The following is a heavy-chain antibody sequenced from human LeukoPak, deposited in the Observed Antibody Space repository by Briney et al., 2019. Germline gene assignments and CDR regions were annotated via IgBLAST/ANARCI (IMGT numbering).Heavy chain of an antibody. CDR3: AKGGYCSGGSCYRNPNYYYYGMDV. CDR2: ISGSGGST. D-gene: IGHD2-15*01. CDR1: GFTFSSYA. J-gene: IGHJ6*02. Sequence: GGSLRLSCAASGFTFSSYAMSWVRQAPGKGLEWVSAISGSGGSTYYADSVKGRFTISRDNSKNTLYLQMNSLRAEDTAVYYCAKGGYCSGGSCYRNPNYYYYGMDVWGQGTTVTVSS. V-gene: IGHV3-23*01.